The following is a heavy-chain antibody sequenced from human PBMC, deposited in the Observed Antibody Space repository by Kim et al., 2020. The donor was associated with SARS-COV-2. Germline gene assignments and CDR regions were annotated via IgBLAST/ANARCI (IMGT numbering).Heavy chain of an antibody. CDR1: GYTFTSYD. J-gene: IGHJ6*03. V-gene: IGHV1-8*01. Sequence: ASVKVSCKASGYTFTSYDINWVRQATGQGLEWMGWMNPNSGNTGYAQKFQGRVTMTRNTSISTAYMELSSLRSEDTAVYYCARGLSVSMIVVVITTSYYYMDVWGGEATVTVSS. D-gene: IGHD3-22*01. CDR2: MNPNSGNT. CDR3: ARGLSVSMIVVVITTSYYYMDV.